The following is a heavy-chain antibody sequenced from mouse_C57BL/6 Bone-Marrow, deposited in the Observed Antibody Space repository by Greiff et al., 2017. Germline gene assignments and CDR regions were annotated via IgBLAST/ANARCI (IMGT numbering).Heavy chain of an antibody. CDR2: IYPGSGST. CDR3: AIPLITTVVSHFDY. CDR1: GYTFTSYW. Sequence: QVQLQQPGAELVKPGASVKMSCKASGYTFTSYWITWVKQRPGQGLEWIGDIYPGSGSTNYNEKFKSKATLTVDTSSSTAYMQLSSLTSEDSAVYYCAIPLITTVVSHFDYWGQGTTLTVSS. J-gene: IGHJ2*01. D-gene: IGHD1-1*01. V-gene: IGHV1-55*01.